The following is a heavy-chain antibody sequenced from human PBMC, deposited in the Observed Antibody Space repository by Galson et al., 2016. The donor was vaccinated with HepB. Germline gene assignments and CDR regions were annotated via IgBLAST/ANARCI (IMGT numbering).Heavy chain of an antibody. CDR3: ARISSVIAYDY. Sequence: SLRLSCAASGFTFSGYWMSWVRQAPGKGLEWVANTNYHESEKYYVDSVKGRFTISRDNAKNSLYLQMNTLRAEDTAVYYCARISSVIAYDYWGQGTLVTVSS. D-gene: IGHD2-21*01. V-gene: IGHV3-7*03. CDR2: TNYHESEK. CDR1: GFTFSGYW. J-gene: IGHJ4*02.